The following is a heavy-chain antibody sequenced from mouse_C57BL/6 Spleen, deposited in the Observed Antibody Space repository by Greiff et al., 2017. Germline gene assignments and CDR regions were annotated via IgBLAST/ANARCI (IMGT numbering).Heavy chain of an antibody. J-gene: IGHJ1*03. V-gene: IGHV5-16*01. D-gene: IGHD4-1*01. CDR3: ARDGLGRGYFDV. CDR1: GFTFSDYY. CDR2: INYDGSST. Sequence: EVKLMESEGGLVQPGSSMKLSCTASGFTFSDYYMAWVRQVPEKGLEWVANINYDGSSTYYLDSLKSRFIISRDNAKNILYLQMSSLKSEDTATYYCARDGLGRGYFDVWGTGTTVTVSS.